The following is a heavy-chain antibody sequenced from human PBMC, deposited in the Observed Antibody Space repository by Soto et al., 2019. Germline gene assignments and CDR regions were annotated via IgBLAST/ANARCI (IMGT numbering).Heavy chain of an antibody. CDR2: ISGSGDRT. CDR1: GFTFSNYA. J-gene: IGHJ4*02. D-gene: IGHD3-16*02. CDR3: AKSWNDYVWGSYRLDS. V-gene: IGHV3-23*01. Sequence: EVQLLESGGGLVQPGGSLRLSCAVSGFTFSNYAMTWVRQAPGKGPEWVSGISGSGDRTYYADSVKGRFTISRDNSKNTLYRQMNSLRAEDTAVYYCAKSWNDYVWGSYRLDSWGQGTLVTVSS.